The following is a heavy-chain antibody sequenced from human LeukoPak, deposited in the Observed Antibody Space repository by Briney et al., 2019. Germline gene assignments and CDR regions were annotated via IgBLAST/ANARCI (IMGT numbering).Heavy chain of an antibody. V-gene: IGHV3-53*04. CDR1: GFTASSNY. D-gene: IGHD5-18*01. CDR2: ICSGGST. CDR3: ARDLGYSYGYGY. Sequence: GGSLRLSCAASGFTASSNYMSWVRQAPGKGLEWVSVICSGGSTYYADSVKGRFTISRHNSKNTLYLQMNSLRAEDTAVYYCARDLGYSYGYGYRGQGTLVTVSS. J-gene: IGHJ4*02.